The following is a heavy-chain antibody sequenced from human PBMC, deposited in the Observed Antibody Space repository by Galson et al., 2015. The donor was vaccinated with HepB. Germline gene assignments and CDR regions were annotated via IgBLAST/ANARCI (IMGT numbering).Heavy chain of an antibody. J-gene: IGHJ4*02. Sequence: SLRLSCAASGFTFSSYAMSWVRQAPGKGLEWVSAISGSGGSTYYADSVKGRFTISRDNSKNTLYLQMNSLRAEDTTVYYCAKHWDYYDSSGYGFFDYWGQGTLVTVSS. CDR1: GFTFSSYA. CDR2: ISGSGGST. CDR3: AKHWDYYDSSGYGFFDY. V-gene: IGHV3-23*01. D-gene: IGHD3-22*01.